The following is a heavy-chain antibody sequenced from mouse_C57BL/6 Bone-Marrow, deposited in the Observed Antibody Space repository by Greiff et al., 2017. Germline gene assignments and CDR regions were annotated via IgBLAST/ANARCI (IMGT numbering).Heavy chain of an antibody. Sequence: EVMLVESGGDLVKPGGSLKLSCAASGFTFSSYGMSWVRQTPDKRLEWVATISSGGSYTYYPDSVKGRFTISRDNAKNTLYLQMSSLKSEDTAMYYCARRTTVVSWYFDVWGTGTTVTVSS. V-gene: IGHV5-6*02. CDR3: ARRTTVVSWYFDV. J-gene: IGHJ1*03. CDR1: GFTFSSYG. D-gene: IGHD1-1*01. CDR2: ISSGGSYT.